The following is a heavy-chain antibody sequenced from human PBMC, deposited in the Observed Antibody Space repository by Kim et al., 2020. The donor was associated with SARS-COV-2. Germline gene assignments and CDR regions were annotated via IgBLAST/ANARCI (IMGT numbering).Heavy chain of an antibody. V-gene: IGHV4-34*01. J-gene: IGHJ4*02. Sequence: SQTLSLTCAVYGGSFSGYYWSWIRQPPGKGLEWIGEINHSGSTNYNPSLKSRVTISVDTSKNQFSLKLSSVTAADTAVYYCARDTYHYGSGSYYNGWGQGTLVTVSS. CDR2: INHSGST. D-gene: IGHD3-10*01. CDR1: GGSFSGYY. CDR3: ARDTYHYGSGSYYNG.